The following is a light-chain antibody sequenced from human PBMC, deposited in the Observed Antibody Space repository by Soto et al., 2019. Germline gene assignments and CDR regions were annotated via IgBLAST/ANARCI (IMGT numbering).Light chain of an antibody. Sequence: QSVLTQSPPTSASLGASVKLTCTLSSGHSSYVIAWHQQQPEKGPRFLMKLNSDGSHSKGDVIPDRFSGSSSGAERYLTISSLQSEDEADYYCQTWATGVVFGGGTKLTVL. CDR3: QTWATGVV. J-gene: IGLJ2*01. CDR1: SGHSSYV. CDR2: LNSDGSH. V-gene: IGLV4-69*01.